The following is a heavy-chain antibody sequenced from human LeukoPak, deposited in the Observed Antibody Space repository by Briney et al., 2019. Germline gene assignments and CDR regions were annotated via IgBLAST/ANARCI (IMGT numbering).Heavy chain of an antibody. CDR2: IIPIFGTA. CDR1: GYTFTSYG. D-gene: IGHD5-24*01. J-gene: IGHJ4*02. V-gene: IGHV1-69*13. Sequence: SVKVSCKASGYTFTSYGISWVRQAPGQGLEWTGGIIPIFGTANYAQKFQGRVTITADESTSTAYMELSSLRSEDTAVYYCARGAWLQLADYFDYWGQGTLVTVSS. CDR3: ARGAWLQLADYFDY.